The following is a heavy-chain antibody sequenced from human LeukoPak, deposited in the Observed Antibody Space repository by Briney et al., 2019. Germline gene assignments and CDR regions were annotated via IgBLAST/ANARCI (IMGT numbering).Heavy chain of an antibody. J-gene: IGHJ4*02. Sequence: GASVKVSCKASGYTFTSYYMHWVRQAPGQGLEWMGIINPSGGSTSYAQKFQGRVTMTRDTSTSTVYMELSSLRSEDTAVYYRARRGPNYYDSSGLDYWGQGTLVTVSS. CDR1: GYTFTSYY. CDR3: ARRGPNYYDSSGLDY. CDR2: INPSGGST. D-gene: IGHD3-22*01. V-gene: IGHV1-46*01.